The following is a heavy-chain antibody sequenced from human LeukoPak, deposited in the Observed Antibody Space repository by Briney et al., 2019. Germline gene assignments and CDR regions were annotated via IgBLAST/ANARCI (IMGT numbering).Heavy chain of an antibody. CDR1: GFTFSSYA. CDR3: AREGSSGYYPY. V-gene: IGHV3-30-3*01. D-gene: IGHD3-22*01. Sequence: GGSLRLSCAASGFTFSSYAMHWVRQAPGKGLEWVAVISYDGSEKHYADPVKGRFTISRDNSKNTLYLQMNSLRAEDTAVYYCAREGSSGYYPYWGQGILVTVSS. J-gene: IGHJ4*02. CDR2: ISYDGSEK.